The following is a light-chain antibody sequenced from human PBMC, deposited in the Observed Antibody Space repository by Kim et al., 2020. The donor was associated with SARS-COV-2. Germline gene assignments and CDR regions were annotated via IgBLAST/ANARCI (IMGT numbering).Light chain of an antibody. Sequence: AVAQTVRLACQGDSVRKYYASWYQQKPGQAPVLVIYGRTNRPSRVPDRLCGSDAGNTATLTITEAQAEDESEYHCNSRDSSGTSSLFGGGTQLTVL. J-gene: IGLJ3*02. V-gene: IGLV3-19*01. CDR1: SVRKYY. CDR3: NSRDSSGTSSL. CDR2: GRT.